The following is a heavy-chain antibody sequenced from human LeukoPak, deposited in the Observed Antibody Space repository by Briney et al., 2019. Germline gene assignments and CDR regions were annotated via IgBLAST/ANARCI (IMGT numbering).Heavy chain of an antibody. D-gene: IGHD4-17*01. J-gene: IGHJ6*02. CDR1: GFTFDDYG. CDR2: INWNGGST. Sequence: GGSLRLSCAASGFTFDDYGMSWVRQAPGKGLEWVSGINWNGGSTGYADAVKGRFTISRDNAKNSLYLQMNSLRAEDTALYYCARDSTTVTTKYYYGMDVWGQGTTVTVSS. CDR3: ARDSTTVTTKYYYGMDV. V-gene: IGHV3-20*04.